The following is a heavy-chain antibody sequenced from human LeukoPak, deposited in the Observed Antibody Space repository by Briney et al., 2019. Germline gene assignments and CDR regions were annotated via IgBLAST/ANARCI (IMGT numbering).Heavy chain of an antibody. CDR2: ITPNTGGT. J-gene: IGHJ4*02. D-gene: IGHD6-25*01. CDR3: ARAGTSSGVFDY. Sequence: ASVKVSCKASGYTFTGHYMHWVRQAPGQGLEWMGWITPNTGGTDYAQKFQGRIPLTRDTSISTAYMELSRLRSDDTAVYYCARAGTSSGVFDYWGQGTLVTVSS. V-gene: IGHV1-2*02. CDR1: GYTFTGHY.